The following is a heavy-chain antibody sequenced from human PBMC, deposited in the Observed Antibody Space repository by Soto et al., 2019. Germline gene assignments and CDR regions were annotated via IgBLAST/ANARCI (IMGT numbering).Heavy chain of an antibody. Sequence: GSLRLSCAASGFTFSSYGMHWVRQAPGKGLEWVAVIWYDGSNKYYADSVKGRFTISRDNSKNTLYLQMNSLRAEDTAVYYCASSYSSGWYYYFDYWGQGTLVTVSS. CDR2: IWYDGSNK. V-gene: IGHV3-33*01. CDR3: ASSYSSGWYYYFDY. D-gene: IGHD6-19*01. CDR1: GFTFSSYG. J-gene: IGHJ4*02.